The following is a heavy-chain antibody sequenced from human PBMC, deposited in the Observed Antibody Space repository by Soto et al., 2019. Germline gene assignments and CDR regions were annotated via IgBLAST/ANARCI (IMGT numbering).Heavy chain of an antibody. Sequence: PGGSLRLSCAASGFTFSSYSMNWVRQAPGKGLEWVSYISSSSSTIYYADSVRGRFTISRDNAKNSLYLQMNSLRAEDTAVYYCARDGRYCSSTSCYASYHYYGMAVWGQGTTVTVSS. J-gene: IGHJ6*02. V-gene: IGHV3-48*01. CDR3: ARDGRYCSSTSCYASYHYYGMAV. D-gene: IGHD2-2*01. CDR2: ISSSSSTI. CDR1: GFTFSSYS.